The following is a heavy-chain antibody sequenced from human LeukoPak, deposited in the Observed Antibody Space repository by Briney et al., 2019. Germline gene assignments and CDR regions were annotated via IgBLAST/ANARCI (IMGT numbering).Heavy chain of an antibody. J-gene: IGHJ3*02. CDR3: ASPYYDFWSGYRGAFDI. Sequence: SETLSLTCTVSGGSISSSSYYWGWIRQPPGKGLEWIGSIYYSGSTYYNPSLKSRVTISVDTSKNQFSLKLSSVTAADTAVYYCASPYYDFWSGYRGAFDIWGQGTMVTVSS. V-gene: IGHV4-39*07. D-gene: IGHD3-3*01. CDR2: IYYSGST. CDR1: GGSISSSSYY.